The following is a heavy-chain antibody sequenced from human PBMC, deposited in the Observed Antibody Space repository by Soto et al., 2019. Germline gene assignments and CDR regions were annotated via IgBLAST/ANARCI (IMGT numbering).Heavy chain of an antibody. J-gene: IGHJ4*02. CDR1: RFTFSDYS. Sequence: EVQLVESGGDLVQPGGSLRLSCAASRFTFSDYSMNWVRQAPGKGLEWVSYISGGGETIYYADSVRGRFTISRDNAKKCLFLQMNRLREEDTAMYYCASESPASQWLPTRYFAYWGQGSLVTVSS. CDR2: ISGGGETI. CDR3: ASESPASQWLPTRYFAY. D-gene: IGHD6-19*01. V-gene: IGHV3-48*02.